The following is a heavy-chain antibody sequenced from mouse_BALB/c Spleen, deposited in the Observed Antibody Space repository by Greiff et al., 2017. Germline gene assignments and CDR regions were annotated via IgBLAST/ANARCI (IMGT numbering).Heavy chain of an antibody. J-gene: IGHJ4*01. CDR3: ARGSPFITTVVAPTDYAMDY. V-gene: IGHV5-6-5*01. Sequence: EVMLVESGGGLVKPGGSLKLSCAASGFTFSSYAMSWVRQTPEKRLEWVASISSGGSTYYPDSVKGRFTIYRDNARNILYLQMSSLRSEDTAMYYCARGSPFITTVVAPTDYAMDYWGQGTSVTVSA. CDR1: GFTFSSYA. D-gene: IGHD1-1*01. CDR2: ISSGGST.